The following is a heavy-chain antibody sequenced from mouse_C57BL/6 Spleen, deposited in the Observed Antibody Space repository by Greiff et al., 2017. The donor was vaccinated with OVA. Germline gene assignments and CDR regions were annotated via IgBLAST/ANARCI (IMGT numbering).Heavy chain of an antibody. Sequence: QSCKASGYTFTSYWMDWVKQRPGQGLEWIGNIYPSDSETHYNQKFKDKATLTVDKSSSTAYMQLSSLTSEDSAVYYCARRTTVAPSDYWGQGTTLTVSS. CDR1: GYTFTSYW. D-gene: IGHD1-1*01. CDR3: ARRTTVAPSDY. V-gene: IGHV1-61*01. CDR2: IYPSDSET. J-gene: IGHJ2*01.